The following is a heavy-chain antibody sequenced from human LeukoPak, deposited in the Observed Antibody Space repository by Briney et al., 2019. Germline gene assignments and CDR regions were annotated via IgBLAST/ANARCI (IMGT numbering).Heavy chain of an antibody. CDR1: GYTFTSYA. V-gene: IGHV7-4-1*02. J-gene: IGHJ6*02. CDR3: ASGECSSTSCSYYYYGMDV. Sequence: ASVKVSRKASGYTFTSYAMNWVRQAPGQGLEWMGWINTNTGNPTYAQGFTGRFVFSLDTSVSTAYLQISSLKAEDTAVYYCASGECSSTSCSYYYYGMDVWGQGTTVTVSS. CDR2: INTNTGNP. D-gene: IGHD2-2*01.